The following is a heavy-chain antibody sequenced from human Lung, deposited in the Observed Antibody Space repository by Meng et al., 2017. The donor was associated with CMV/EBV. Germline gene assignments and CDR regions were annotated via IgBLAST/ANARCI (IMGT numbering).Heavy chain of an antibody. CDR1: GLTVNNNF. CDR3: VKEMYWDQSYHGMDV. Sequence: GGSLRLXXAASGLTVNNNFLTWVRQGPGKGLEWVSAMYSGGSTYYTDSVKGRFTLSRDNSKNTLYLQMNRLRAEDTGVYYCVKEMYWDQSYHGMDVWGQGTXVTVAS. V-gene: IGHV3-66*02. D-gene: IGHD2-8*02. J-gene: IGHJ6*02. CDR2: MYSGGST.